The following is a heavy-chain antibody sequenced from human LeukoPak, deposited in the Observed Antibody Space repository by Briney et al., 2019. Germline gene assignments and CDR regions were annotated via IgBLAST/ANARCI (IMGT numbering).Heavy chain of an antibody. V-gene: IGHV3-48*03. Sequence: PGGSLRLSCAASEFTFTTYEMNWVRQAPGKGLEWVSYISSSGGTIYYADSLKGRFTISRDNAKNSLYLQMNSLRAEDTAVYYCARARGFDWWGQGTLVTVSS. J-gene: IGHJ4*02. CDR3: ARARGFDW. CDR1: EFTFTTYE. CDR2: ISSSGGTI.